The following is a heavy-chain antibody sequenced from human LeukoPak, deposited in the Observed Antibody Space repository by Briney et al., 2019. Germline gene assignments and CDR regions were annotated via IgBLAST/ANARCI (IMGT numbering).Heavy chain of an antibody. CDR1: GFIFSSYG. Sequence: QPGRSLRLSCVASGFIFSSYGMHWVRQAPGKGLEWVAVIWYDGSNKYYADSVKGRFTISRDNSKNTLYLQMNSLRAEDTAVYYCARDLLTDSSGWGYYYYYGMDVWGQGTTVTVSS. CDR3: ARDLLTDSSGWGYYYYYGMDV. D-gene: IGHD6-19*01. J-gene: IGHJ6*02. V-gene: IGHV3-33*08. CDR2: IWYDGSNK.